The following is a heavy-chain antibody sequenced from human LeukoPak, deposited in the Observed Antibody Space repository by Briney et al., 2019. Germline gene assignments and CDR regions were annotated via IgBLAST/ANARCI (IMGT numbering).Heavy chain of an antibody. CDR1: GYTFTGYY. V-gene: IGHV1-2*02. D-gene: IGHD1-26*01. Sequence: ASVKVSCKASGYTFTGYYMHWVRQAPGQGLEWMGWTNPNSGGTNYAQKFQGRVTMTRDTSISTAYMELSRLRSDDTAVYYCASSGSYYEAQHDAFDIWGQGTMVTVSS. J-gene: IGHJ3*02. CDR3: ASSGSYYEAQHDAFDI. CDR2: TNPNSGGT.